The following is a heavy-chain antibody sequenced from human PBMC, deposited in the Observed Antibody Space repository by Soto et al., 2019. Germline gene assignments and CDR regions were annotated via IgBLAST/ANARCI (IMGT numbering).Heavy chain of an antibody. J-gene: IGHJ3*02. D-gene: IGHD6-19*01. V-gene: IGHV4-34*01. CDR1: GGSFSGYY. CDR2: INHRGST. Sequence: PSETLSLTCGVYGGSFSGYYWSWSRQPPGKGLEWIGEINHRGSTNYNPSLKSRVTISVDTSKNQFSLKLSSVTAADTAVYYCARGDHGSGWYPYDAFDIWGQGTMVTVSS. CDR3: ARGDHGSGWYPYDAFDI.